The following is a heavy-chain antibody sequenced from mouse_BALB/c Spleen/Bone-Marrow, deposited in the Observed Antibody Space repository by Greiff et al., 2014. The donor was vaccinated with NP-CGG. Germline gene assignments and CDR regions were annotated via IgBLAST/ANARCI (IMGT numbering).Heavy chain of an antibody. CDR3: ADYDYGRLFTY. D-gene: IGHD2-4*01. V-gene: IGHV14-3*02. CDR1: GFNIKDPY. CDR2: IDPANGNT. Sequence: VQLKQSGAELVKPGASVKLSCTASGFNIKDPYMHWVKQRPEQGLEWIGRIDPANGNTKYDPKFQGKATINAETSANTTYMRLSSQATEDSAVDYCADYDYGRLFTYWGQGTLVTVSA. J-gene: IGHJ3*01.